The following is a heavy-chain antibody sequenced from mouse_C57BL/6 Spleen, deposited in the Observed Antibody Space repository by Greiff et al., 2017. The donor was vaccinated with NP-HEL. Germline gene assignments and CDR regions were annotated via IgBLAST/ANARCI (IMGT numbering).Heavy chain of an antibody. V-gene: IGHV7-3*01. CDR1: GFTFTDYY. CDR2: IRNKANGYTT. CDR3: SRLYGSSYDYAMDY. Sequence: EVKLVESGGGLVQPGGSLSLSCAASGFTFTDYYMSWVRQPPGKALEWLGFIRNKANGYTTEYSASVKGRFTISRENSQSILYLQMNALRAEDSATYYCSRLYGSSYDYAMDYWGQGTSVTVSS. J-gene: IGHJ4*01. D-gene: IGHD1-1*01.